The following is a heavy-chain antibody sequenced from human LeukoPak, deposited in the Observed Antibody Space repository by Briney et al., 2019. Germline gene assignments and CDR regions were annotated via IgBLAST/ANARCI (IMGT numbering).Heavy chain of an antibody. J-gene: IGHJ4*02. V-gene: IGHV3-30-3*01. D-gene: IGHD6-13*01. Sequence: GGSLRLSCATSGFTFSMSAMHWVRLAPGKGLDWVAVISFDGGNKFYADSVKGRFSISRDNSKNTLYLQINSLGLDDTAVYFCARGRXGIAAAGFDYWXQGTLVTVSS. CDR1: GFTFSMSA. CDR3: ARGRXGIAAAGFDY. CDR2: ISFDGGNK.